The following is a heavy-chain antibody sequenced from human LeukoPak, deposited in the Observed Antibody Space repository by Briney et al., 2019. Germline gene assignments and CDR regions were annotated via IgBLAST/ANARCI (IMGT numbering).Heavy chain of an antibody. J-gene: IGHJ6*02. V-gene: IGHV5-10-1*01. Sequence: GESLKISCKGSGYSFTSYWISWVRQMPGKGLEWMGRIEPSDSYTNYSPSFQGHVAISADKSISTVYLQWSSLKASDTAMYYCARHGSVGVTSNGMDVWGQGTTVIVSS. CDR2: IEPSDSYT. D-gene: IGHD3-3*01. CDR3: ARHGSVGVTSNGMDV. CDR1: GYSFTSYW.